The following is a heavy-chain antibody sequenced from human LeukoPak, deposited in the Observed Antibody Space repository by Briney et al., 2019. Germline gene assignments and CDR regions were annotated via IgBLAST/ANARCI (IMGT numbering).Heavy chain of an antibody. CDR1: GLTFSTFA. Sequence: GGSLRLSCEASGLTFSTFAMSWVRQAPGKGPEWVSVISASGAATYYSDSAKGRFTVSRDNSKNTPYLQMNDVRTEDTALYYCTKDRDGSGFLVGDWFDPWGQGTLVTVSS. V-gene: IGHV3-23*01. CDR2: ISASGAAT. J-gene: IGHJ5*02. CDR3: TKDRDGSGFLVGDWFDP. D-gene: IGHD3-22*01.